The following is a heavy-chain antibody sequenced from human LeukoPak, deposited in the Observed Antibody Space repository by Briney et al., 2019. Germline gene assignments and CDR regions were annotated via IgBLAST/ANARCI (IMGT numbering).Heavy chain of an antibody. CDR1: GFTFSSYS. J-gene: IGHJ6*03. CDR3: ARAGRNFVVYYYCMDV. CDR2: ISSSSSYI. V-gene: IGHV3-21*01. D-gene: IGHD2-15*01. Sequence: GGSLRLSCAASGFTFSSYSMNWVRQAPGKGLEWVSSISSSSSYIYYADSVKGRFTISRDNAKNSLYLQMNSLRAEDTAVYYCARAGRNFVVYYYCMDVWGKGTTVTISS.